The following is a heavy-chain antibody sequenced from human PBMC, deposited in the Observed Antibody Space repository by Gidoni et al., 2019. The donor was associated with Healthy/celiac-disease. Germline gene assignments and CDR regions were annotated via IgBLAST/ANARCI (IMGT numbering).Heavy chain of an antibody. V-gene: IGHV4-59*01. CDR2: IYYSGST. CDR3: ARDQGMVTDYWYFDL. J-gene: IGHJ2*01. D-gene: IGHD2-21*02. Sequence: QVQLQESGTGLVKPSETLSLTCTVSGGSISSYYWSWIRQPPGKGLEWIGYIYYSGSTNYNPSLKSRVTISVDTSKNQFSLKLSSVTAADTAVYYCARDQGMVTDYWYFDLWGRGTLVTVS. CDR1: GGSISSYY.